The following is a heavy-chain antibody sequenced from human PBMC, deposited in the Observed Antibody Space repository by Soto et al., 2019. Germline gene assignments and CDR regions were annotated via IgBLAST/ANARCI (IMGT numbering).Heavy chain of an antibody. Sequence: PGGSLRLSCAASGFTFSTYSLNWVRQAPGKGLEWVSYISSISSTIYYADSVKGRFTISRDNAKNSLYLQMNSLRDEDTAVYYCAPSGVGANYYYYGMDVWAQRTTVTVSS. V-gene: IGHV3-48*02. CDR3: APSGVGANYYYYGMDV. D-gene: IGHD1-26*01. CDR1: GFTFSTYS. CDR2: ISSISSTI. J-gene: IGHJ6*02.